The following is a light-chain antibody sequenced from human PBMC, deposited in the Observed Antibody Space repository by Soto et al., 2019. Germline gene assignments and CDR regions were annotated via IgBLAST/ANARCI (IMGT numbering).Light chain of an antibody. CDR1: QDISSH. CDR2: AAS. V-gene: IGKV1-9*01. CDR3: QQVKTYPLT. J-gene: IGKJ4*01. Sequence: DLQLTQSPSFLSASVGDRVTITCRASQDISSHLAWYQQKPWKAPKLLIYAASTLQSGVPSGFGGSGSGTEFTLTITSLQPEDFATYYCQQVKTYPLTFGGGTKVEIK.